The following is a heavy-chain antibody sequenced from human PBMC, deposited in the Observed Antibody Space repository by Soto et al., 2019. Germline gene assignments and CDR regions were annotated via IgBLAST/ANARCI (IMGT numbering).Heavy chain of an antibody. CDR2: IWYDGSNE. Sequence: QVQLVESGGGVVQPGRSLKISCAASGFNFRDYAMYWIRQAPGKGLEWVAVIWYDGSNEFCADSVRGRFTISKDISQATLYLQMNSLRGEDTAVYYCARDRRIGSSEVIDQWGQGTLVTVSS. CDR1: GFNFRDYA. J-gene: IGHJ4*02. D-gene: IGHD3-10*01. V-gene: IGHV3-33*01. CDR3: ARDRRIGSSEVIDQ.